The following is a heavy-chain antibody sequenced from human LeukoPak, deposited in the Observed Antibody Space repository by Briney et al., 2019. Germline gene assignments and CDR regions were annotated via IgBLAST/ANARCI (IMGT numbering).Heavy chain of an antibody. Sequence: ASVKVSCKASGGTFSSYAISWVRQAPGQGLEWMGRIIPILGIANYAQKFQGRVTITADKSTSTAYMELSSLRSEDTAVYYCARDRVVPASPSQYELGVATDYWGQGTLVTVSS. CDR1: GGTFSSYA. J-gene: IGHJ4*02. CDR3: ARDRVVPASPSQYELGVATDY. D-gene: IGHD2-2*01. CDR2: IIPILGIA. V-gene: IGHV1-69*04.